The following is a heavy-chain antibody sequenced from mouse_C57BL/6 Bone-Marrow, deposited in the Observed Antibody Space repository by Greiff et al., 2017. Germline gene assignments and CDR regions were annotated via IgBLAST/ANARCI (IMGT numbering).Heavy chain of an antibody. J-gene: IGHJ1*03. D-gene: IGHD2-3*01. CDR2: INPGSGGT. V-gene: IGHV1-54*01. CDR3: ARERWLPYWYFDV. Sequence: VQLQQSGAELVRPGTSVKVSCKASGYAFTNYLIEWVKQRPGQGLEWIGVINPGSGGTNYNEKFKGKATLTADKSSSTAYMQLSSLTSEDSAVYCCARERWLPYWYFDVWGTGTTVTVSS. CDR1: GYAFTNYL.